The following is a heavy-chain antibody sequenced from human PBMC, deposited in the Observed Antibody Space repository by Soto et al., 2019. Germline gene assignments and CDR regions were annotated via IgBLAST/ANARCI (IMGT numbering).Heavy chain of an antibody. V-gene: IGHV4-31*03. CDR3: ASAYDYDATKNDGFDL. D-gene: IGHD3-16*01. CDR1: GGPIGSGDYY. CDR2: IYDNWDT. Sequence: QVQLQESGPGLVKPSQTLSLTCTVSGGPIGSGDYYWAWIRQHPGRGLEWIGYIYDNWDTYCNPSLNSRVTISADTSKNQYSQRLSSVTAADSAVYYSASAYDYDATKNDGFDLWGQGTLVTVSS. J-gene: IGHJ3*01.